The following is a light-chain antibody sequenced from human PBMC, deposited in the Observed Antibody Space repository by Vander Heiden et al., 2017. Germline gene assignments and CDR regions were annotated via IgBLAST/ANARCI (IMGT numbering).Light chain of an antibody. J-gene: IGKJ1*01. Sequence: AIQMTPSPSSLSAPVGDRVTITLPASQCIRKDLGWDQQKPGKAPKRLIYAASSLQSGVPSRCSGSGSGTEFTLTISRLQPEDFATYYCLKDYNYPWTFGQGTKVEIK. CDR3: LKDYNYPWT. CDR2: AAS. V-gene: IGKV1-6*01. CDR1: QCIRKD.